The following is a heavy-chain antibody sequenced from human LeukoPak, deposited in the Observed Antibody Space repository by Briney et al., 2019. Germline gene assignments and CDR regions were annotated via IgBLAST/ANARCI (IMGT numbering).Heavy chain of an antibody. V-gene: IGHV1-2*02. D-gene: IGHD2-2*01. Sequence: ASVKVSCKAYGYTFTGYYMNWVRQAPGQGLEWMGWINPNSGGTNYAQKFQGRVTMTSDTSISTAYMELSRLRSDDTAVYYCARQYCSSTSCYGSPDYWGQGTLVTVSS. J-gene: IGHJ4*02. CDR1: GYTFTGYY. CDR3: ARQYCSSTSCYGSPDY. CDR2: INPNSGGT.